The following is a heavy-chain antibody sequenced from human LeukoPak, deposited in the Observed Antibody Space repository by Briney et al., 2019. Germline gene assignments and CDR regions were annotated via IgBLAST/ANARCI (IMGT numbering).Heavy chain of an antibody. Sequence: GGSLRLSCAASGFTFDDYGMNWVRQAPGKGLEWVSSISSSSSYIYYADSVKGRFTISRDNAKNSLYLQMNSLRAEDTAVYYCARELTYYYDSSGYSDYWGQGTLVTVSS. V-gene: IGHV3-21*01. CDR2: ISSSSSYI. CDR1: GFTFDDYG. J-gene: IGHJ4*02. D-gene: IGHD3-22*01. CDR3: ARELTYYYDSSGYSDY.